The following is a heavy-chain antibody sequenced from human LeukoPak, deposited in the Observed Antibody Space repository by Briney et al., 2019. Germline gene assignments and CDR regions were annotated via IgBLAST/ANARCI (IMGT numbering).Heavy chain of an antibody. J-gene: IGHJ5*02. CDR3: ARGPGSRRRNWFDP. V-gene: IGHV4-59*01. CDR2: IYYSGST. CDR1: GGSISSYY. D-gene: IGHD6-13*01. Sequence: SETLSLTCTVSGGSISSYYWSWIRQPPGKGLEWIGYIYYSGSTNYNPSLKSRVTISVDTSKNQFSLKLSSVTAADTAVYYCARGPGSRRRNWFDPWGQGTLVTVSS.